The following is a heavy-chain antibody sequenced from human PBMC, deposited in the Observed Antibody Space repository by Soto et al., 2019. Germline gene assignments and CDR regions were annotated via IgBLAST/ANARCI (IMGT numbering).Heavy chain of an antibody. Sequence: QVQLQQWGAGLLKPSETLSLTCAVYGGSFSGYYWSWIRQPPGKGLEWIGEINHSGTTNYNPSLKRRVTISVDTSKNQFSLKLSSVTAADTAVYYCARGVYCSSTTCYWGMDVWGQGTTVTVSS. V-gene: IGHV4-34*01. D-gene: IGHD2-2*01. CDR3: ARGVYCSSTTCYWGMDV. CDR1: GGSFSGYY. CDR2: INHSGTT. J-gene: IGHJ6*02.